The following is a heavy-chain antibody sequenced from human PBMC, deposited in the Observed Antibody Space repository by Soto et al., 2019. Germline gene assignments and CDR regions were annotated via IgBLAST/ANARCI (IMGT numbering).Heavy chain of an antibody. Sequence: QLQLQESGPGLVKPSETLSLTCTVSGGSISSSSYYWGWIRQPPGKGLEWIGSIYYSGSTYYNPSRKSRVTIXXDXSXXQFSLKLSSVTAADTAVYYCARPKGEVAPVDAFDIWGQGTMVTVSS. CDR1: GGSISSSSYY. CDR3: ARPKGEVAPVDAFDI. J-gene: IGHJ3*02. CDR2: IYYSGST. V-gene: IGHV4-39*01. D-gene: IGHD3-16*01.